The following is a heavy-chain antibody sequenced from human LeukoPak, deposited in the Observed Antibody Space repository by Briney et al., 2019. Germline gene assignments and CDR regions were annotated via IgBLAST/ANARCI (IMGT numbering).Heavy chain of an antibody. J-gene: IGHJ4*02. CDR3: ARAHCSSTSCPFDY. D-gene: IGHD2-2*01. V-gene: IGHV3-20*01. CDR1: GFTFGRYA. CDR2: INWNGGST. Sequence: GKSLRLSCTASGFTFGRYAMHWVRQAPGKGLEWVSGINWNGGSTGYADSVKGRFTISRDNAKNSLYLQMNSLRAEDTALYHCARAHCSSTSCPFDYWGQGTLVTVSS.